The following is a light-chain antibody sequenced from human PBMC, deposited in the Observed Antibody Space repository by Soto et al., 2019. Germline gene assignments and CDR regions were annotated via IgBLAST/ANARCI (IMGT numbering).Light chain of an antibody. CDR3: SSYAGSNNFV. J-gene: IGLJ1*01. V-gene: IGLV2-8*01. Sequence: QSVLTQPASVSGSPGQSIAISCTGTSSDVGANSYVSWYQQHPGKAPKFMIYEVSKRPSGVPDRFSGSKSGNTASLTVSGLQAEDEADYYCSSYAGSNNFVFGTGTKVTVL. CDR2: EVS. CDR1: SSDVGANSY.